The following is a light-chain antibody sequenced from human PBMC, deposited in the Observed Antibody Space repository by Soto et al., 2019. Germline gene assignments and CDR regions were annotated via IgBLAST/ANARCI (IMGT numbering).Light chain of an antibody. CDR1: SGSVSAVYY. CDR2: NTN. J-gene: IGLJ3*02. V-gene: IGLV8-61*01. Sequence: QTVVTQEPSFSVSPGGTVTLTCGLSSGSVSAVYYPTWYQQTPGQAPRTLIYNTNTRSSGVPDRFSGSILENKAALTITGAQADDESDYYCILYMGSGIGVFGGGTKVTVL. CDR3: ILYMGSGIGV.